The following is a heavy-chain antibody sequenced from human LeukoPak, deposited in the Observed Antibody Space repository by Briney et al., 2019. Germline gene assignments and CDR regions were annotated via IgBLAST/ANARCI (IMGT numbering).Heavy chain of an antibody. J-gene: IGHJ3*02. D-gene: IGHD1-26*01. V-gene: IGHV3-72*01. Sequence: GGSLRLSCAGSGFTFSDYYIDWVHQAPGKGLEWVGRMRNKANRYTTENAASVTGRFTISRDDSKKLVFLQMNSLKIEDTAVYYCTTSPDSGANVFDIWGQGTRVTVSS. CDR2: MRNKANRYTT. CDR1: GFTFSDYY. CDR3: TTSPDSGANVFDI.